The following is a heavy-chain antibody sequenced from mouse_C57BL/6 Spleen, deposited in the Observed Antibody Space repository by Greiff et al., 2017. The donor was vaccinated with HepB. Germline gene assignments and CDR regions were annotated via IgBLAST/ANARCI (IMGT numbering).Heavy chain of an antibody. V-gene: IGHV1-74*01. CDR2: IHPSDRDT. J-gene: IGHJ2*01. Sequence: QVQLQQPGAELVKPGASVKVSCKASGYTFTSYWMHWVKQRPGQGLEWIGRIHPSDRDTNYTQNFKGKAPLTVDKSSRTAYMQLSSLTSEDSAVYYCAIPLYYVVYWGQGTTLTVSS. D-gene: IGHD2-1*01. CDR3: AIPLYYVVY. CDR1: GYTFTSYW.